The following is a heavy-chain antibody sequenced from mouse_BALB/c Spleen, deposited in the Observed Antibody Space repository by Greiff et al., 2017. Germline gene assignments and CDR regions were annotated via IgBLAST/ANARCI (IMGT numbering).Heavy chain of an antibody. Sequence: EVKVVESGGGLVQPGGSLKLSCAASGFTFSSYTMSWVRQTPEKRLEWVAYISSGGSTYYPDSVKGRFTISRDNARNILYLQMSSLRSEDTAMYYCARYGNFFAYWGQGTLVTVSA. V-gene: IGHV5-6-5*01. CDR3: ARYGNFFAY. D-gene: IGHD2-1*01. CDR1: GFTFSSYT. J-gene: IGHJ3*01. CDR2: ISSGGST.